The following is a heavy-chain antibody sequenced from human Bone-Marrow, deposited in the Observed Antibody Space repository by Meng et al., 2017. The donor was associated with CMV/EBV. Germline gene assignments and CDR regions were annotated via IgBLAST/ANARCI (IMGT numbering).Heavy chain of an antibody. Sequence: SESLSLTCTVAGASFSSYCWSWIRQPPGKGLEWIDYIYYSGSTNYNPSPKSRVTISVDTSKNQLSLKLSCVTAADKAVYYCARDIGVGFLSYYYYGMDVWGQGTTVTVSS. CDR2: IYYSGST. CDR3: ARDIGVGFLSYYYYGMDV. CDR1: GASFSSYC. D-gene: IGHD3-3*01. J-gene: IGHJ6*02. V-gene: IGHV4-59*12.